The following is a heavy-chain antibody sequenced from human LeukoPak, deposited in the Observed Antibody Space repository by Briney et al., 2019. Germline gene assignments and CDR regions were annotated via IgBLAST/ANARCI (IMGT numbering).Heavy chain of an antibody. J-gene: IGHJ4*02. CDR2: INPNSGDT. D-gene: IGHD6-19*01. CDR1: GYTFTGYF. V-gene: IGHV1-2*06. CDR3: ATDSGSGWIPGAY. Sequence: ASVKVSCKASGYTFTGYFIHWVRQAPGQGLEWMGRINPNSGDTYYAQNFQGRVTMTSDTSISTAYMELSRLRSDDTAVYYCATDSGSGWIPGAYWGQGTLVTVSS.